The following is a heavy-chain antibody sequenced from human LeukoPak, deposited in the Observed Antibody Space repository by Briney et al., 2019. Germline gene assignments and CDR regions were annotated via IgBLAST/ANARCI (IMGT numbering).Heavy chain of an antibody. CDR3: ADVDTSMILCE. J-gene: IGHJ4*02. CDR2: INPVLGVP. V-gene: IGHV1-69*04. Sequence: SVKVSCKSSGGTFSTYAMRWVRQAPGQGLEWMGRINPVLGVPNYAQKFQDRVTITADGSMSTAYMELSSLRSHDTAVYYCADVDTSMILCEWGKGTLVTVSS. D-gene: IGHD5-18*01. CDR1: GGTFSTYA.